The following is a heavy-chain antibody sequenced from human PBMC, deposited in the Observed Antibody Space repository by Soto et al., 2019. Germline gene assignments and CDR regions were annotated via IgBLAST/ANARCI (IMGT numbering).Heavy chain of an antibody. CDR3: ARELHYYGSGLLDS. CDR2: IFHSGST. V-gene: IGHV4-38-2*02. Sequence: SETLSLTCTVTNNSITTGYYWGWVRQPPGKGLEWIASIFHSGSTYSNPSLKSRVTISVDTSKNQFSLKLTSVTAADTAVYFCARELHYYGSGLLDSWGQGTVVTVSS. J-gene: IGHJ4*02. CDR1: NNSITTGYY. D-gene: IGHD3-10*01.